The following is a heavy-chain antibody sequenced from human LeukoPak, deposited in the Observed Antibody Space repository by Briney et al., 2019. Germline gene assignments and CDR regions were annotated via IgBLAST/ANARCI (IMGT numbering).Heavy chain of an antibody. Sequence: SETLSLTCIVSGGSISSYYWSWIRQPAGKGLEWIGRIYTSGSTNYNPSLKSRVTVSVDTSKNQFSLKLSSVTAAVTAVYYCATLAAAGTPGGKPLDYWGQGTLVTVSS. D-gene: IGHD6-13*01. CDR3: ATLAAAGTPGGKPLDY. V-gene: IGHV4-4*07. J-gene: IGHJ4*02. CDR1: GGSISSYY. CDR2: IYTSGST.